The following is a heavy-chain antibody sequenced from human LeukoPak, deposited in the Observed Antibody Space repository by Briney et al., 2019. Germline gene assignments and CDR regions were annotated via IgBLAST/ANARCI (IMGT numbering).Heavy chain of an antibody. J-gene: IGHJ6*03. V-gene: IGHV3-11*04. Sequence: GGSLRLSXAASGFTFSDYYMSWIRQAPGKGLEWVSYISSSGSTIYYADSVKGRFTISRDNAKNSPYLQMNSLRAEDTAVYYCARVKRTTVTYSYYMDVWGKGTTVTVSS. D-gene: IGHD4-11*01. CDR3: ARVKRTTVTYSYYMDV. CDR2: ISSSGSTI. CDR1: GFTFSDYY.